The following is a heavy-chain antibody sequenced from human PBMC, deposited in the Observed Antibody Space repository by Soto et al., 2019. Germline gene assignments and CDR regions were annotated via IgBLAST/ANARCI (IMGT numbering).Heavy chain of an antibody. CDR3: ARSSPQRTMVAGYGTDV. Sequence: PSETLSLTCTVSGGSISSGDYYWSWIRQPPGKGLEWIGYIYYSGSTYYNPSLKSRVTISVDTSKNQFSLKLSSVTAADTAVYYCARSSPQRTMVAGYGTDVWGQGTPVTVSS. J-gene: IGHJ6*02. CDR1: GGSISSGDYY. V-gene: IGHV4-30-4*01. D-gene: IGHD3-10*01. CDR2: IYYSGST.